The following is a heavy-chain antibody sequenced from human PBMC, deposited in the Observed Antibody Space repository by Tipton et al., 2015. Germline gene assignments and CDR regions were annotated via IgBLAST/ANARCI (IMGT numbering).Heavy chain of an antibody. Sequence: TLSLTCTVSGAFINSYYWSWIRQPPGKGLEWIGYIYNSGSTNYNPSLKSRVTISVDTSKNQLSLKLSSVTAADTAVYYCATGRSIAARPFDYWGQGTLVIVSS. CDR3: ATGRSIAARPFDY. D-gene: IGHD6-6*01. V-gene: IGHV4-4*09. J-gene: IGHJ4*02. CDR1: GAFINSYY. CDR2: IYNSGST.